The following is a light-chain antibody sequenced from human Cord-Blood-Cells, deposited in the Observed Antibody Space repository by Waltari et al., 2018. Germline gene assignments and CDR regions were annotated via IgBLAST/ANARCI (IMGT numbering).Light chain of an antibody. V-gene: IGKV3D-15*01. Sequence: EIVMTQSPATLYVSPGERATLSCRASQSVSSNLAWYQQKPGQAPRLLIYGASTKATGIPARFSGSGSGTEFTFTISSLQSEDFAVYYCQQYNNCPYTFGQGTKLEIK. CDR2: GAS. CDR3: QQYNNCPYT. J-gene: IGKJ2*01. CDR1: QSVSSN.